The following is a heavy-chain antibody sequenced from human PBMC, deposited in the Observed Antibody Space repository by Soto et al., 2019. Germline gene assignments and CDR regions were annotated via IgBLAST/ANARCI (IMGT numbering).Heavy chain of an antibody. D-gene: IGHD3-22*01. V-gene: IGHV4-59*01. Sequence: SETLSLTCTVSGGSISSYYWSWIRQPPGKGLEWIGYIYYSGSTNYNPSLKSRVTISVDTSKNQFSLKLSSVTAADTAVYYCARGVTASSGYYLGFDYWGEGTMVTVYS. CDR3: ARGVTASSGYYLGFDY. CDR1: GGSISSYY. CDR2: IYYSGST. J-gene: IGHJ4*02.